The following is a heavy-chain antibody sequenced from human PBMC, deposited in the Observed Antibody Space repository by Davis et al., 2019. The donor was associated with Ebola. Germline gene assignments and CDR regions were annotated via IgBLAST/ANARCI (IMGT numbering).Heavy chain of an antibody. CDR3: ARAPRLYDSSGRQDY. D-gene: IGHD3-22*01. V-gene: IGHV1-46*01. CDR2: INPSGGST. Sequence: ASVKVSCKASGYTFTGYYMHWVRQAPGQGLEWMGIINPSGGSTSYAQKFQGRVTMTRDTSTSTVYMELSSLRSEDTAVYYCARAPRLYDSSGRQDYWGQGTLVTVSS. CDR1: GYTFTGYY. J-gene: IGHJ4*02.